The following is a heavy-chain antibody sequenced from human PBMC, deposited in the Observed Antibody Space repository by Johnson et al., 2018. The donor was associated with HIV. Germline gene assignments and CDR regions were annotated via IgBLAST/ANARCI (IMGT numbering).Heavy chain of an antibody. CDR1: GITVGTNY. CDR2: IGTAGDT. J-gene: IGHJ3*02. Sequence: VQLVESGGGLVQPGGSLRLSCAASGITVGTNYMSWVRQAPGKGLEWVSAIGTAGDTYYPGSVKGRFTISRENAKNSLYLQMNSLRAGDTAVYYCAKDVELHGAFDIWGQGTMVTVSS. V-gene: IGHV3-13*01. D-gene: IGHD1-26*01. CDR3: AKDVELHGAFDI.